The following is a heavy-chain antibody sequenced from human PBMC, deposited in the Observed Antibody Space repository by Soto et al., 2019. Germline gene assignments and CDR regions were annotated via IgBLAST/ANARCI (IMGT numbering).Heavy chain of an antibody. D-gene: IGHD3-22*01. J-gene: IGHJ5*02. CDR2: IYYSGST. V-gene: IGHV4-30-4*01. CDR1: GGSISSGDYY. CDR3: ARGLITMIVVQQDNWFDP. Sequence: PSETLSLTCTVSGGSISSGDYYWSWIRQPPGKGLEWIGYIYYSGSTYYNPSLKSRVTISVDTSKNQFSLKLSSVTAADTAVYYCARGLITMIVVQQDNWFDPWGQGTLVTVS.